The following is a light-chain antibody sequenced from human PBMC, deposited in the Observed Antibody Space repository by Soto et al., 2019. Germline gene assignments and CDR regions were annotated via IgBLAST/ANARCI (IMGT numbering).Light chain of an antibody. CDR3: QQYYSTFLT. V-gene: IGKV4-1*01. J-gene: IGKJ4*01. Sequence: DIVMTQSTDSLAVSLGERATINCKSSQSVLYTYNNKNCLAWYQQKPGQPPKLLIYWASTRESGVPDRFSGSGSGTDFTLTISSLQAEDVAVYYCQQYYSTFLTFGGGTKVEIK. CDR2: WAS. CDR1: QSVLYTYNNKNC.